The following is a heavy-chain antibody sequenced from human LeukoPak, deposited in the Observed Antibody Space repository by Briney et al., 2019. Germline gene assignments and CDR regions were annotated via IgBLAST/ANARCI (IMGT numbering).Heavy chain of an antibody. CDR2: INSDGSST. V-gene: IGHV3-74*01. CDR3: ATDFYDST. J-gene: IGHJ5*02. Sequence: GGSLRLSCAASGFTFSSYWMHWVRQAPGKGLVWVSRINSDGSSTSYAAPVKGRFTLSRDDSKNTLYLQMNSLQTEDTAVYYCATDFYDSTWGQGTLVTVSS. D-gene: IGHD3-22*01. CDR1: GFTFSSYW.